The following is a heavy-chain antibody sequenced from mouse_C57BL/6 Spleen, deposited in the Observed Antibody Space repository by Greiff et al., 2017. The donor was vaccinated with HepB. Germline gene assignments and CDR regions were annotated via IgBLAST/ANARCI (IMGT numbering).Heavy chain of an antibody. V-gene: IGHV1-80*01. J-gene: IGHJ2*01. Sequence: QVQLQQSGAELVKPGASVKISCKASGYSFSNYWMNWVKQRPGKGLEWIGQIYPGDGDTNYNGKFKGKATLTADKSSSTAYMQLSSLTSEDSAVYFCATNWDVYFGYWGQGTTLTVSS. CDR2: IYPGDGDT. D-gene: IGHD4-1*02. CDR3: ATNWDVYFGY. CDR1: GYSFSNYW.